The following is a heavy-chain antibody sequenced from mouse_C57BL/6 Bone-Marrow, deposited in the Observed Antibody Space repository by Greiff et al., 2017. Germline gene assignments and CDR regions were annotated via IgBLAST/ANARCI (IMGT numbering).Heavy chain of an antibody. Sequence: EVQGVESGGDLVKPGGSLKLSCAASGFTFSSYGMSWVRQTPDKRLEWVATISSGGSYTYYPDSVKGKFTISRDNAKNTLYLQMSRLKSEDTAMYYCARRGTGWYFDVWGTGTTVTVSS. J-gene: IGHJ1*03. CDR3: ARRGTGWYFDV. V-gene: IGHV5-6*01. CDR2: ISSGGSYT. D-gene: IGHD3-3*01. CDR1: GFTFSSYG.